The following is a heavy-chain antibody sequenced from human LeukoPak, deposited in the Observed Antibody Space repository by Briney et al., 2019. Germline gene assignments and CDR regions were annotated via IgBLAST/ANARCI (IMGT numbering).Heavy chain of an antibody. J-gene: IGHJ4*02. D-gene: IGHD3-10*01. V-gene: IGHV5-51*01. Sequence: GESLKISCKGSGYSFTSYWIGWVRQMPGKGLEWLGIIYPGDSDTRYSPSFQGQVTISADKSISTAYLQWSSLKASDTAMYYCARALYYYGSGSEFDYWGQGTLVTVSS. CDR3: ARALYYYGSGSEFDY. CDR1: GYSFTSYW. CDR2: IYPGDSDT.